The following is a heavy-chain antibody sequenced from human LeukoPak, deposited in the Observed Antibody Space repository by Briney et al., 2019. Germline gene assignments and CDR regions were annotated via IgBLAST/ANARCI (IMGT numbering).Heavy chain of an antibody. J-gene: IGHJ6*02. CDR1: GYSISSSNW. CDR3: ARVRAAPGDYYGMDV. V-gene: IGHV4-28*03. D-gene: IGHD6-6*01. CDR2: IYYSGST. Sequence: SETLSLTCAVSGYSISSSNWWGWIRQPPGKGLEWIGYIYYSGSTYYNPSLKSRVTMSVDTSKNQFSLKLSSVTAVDTAVYYCARVRAAPGDYYGMDVWGQGTTVTVSS.